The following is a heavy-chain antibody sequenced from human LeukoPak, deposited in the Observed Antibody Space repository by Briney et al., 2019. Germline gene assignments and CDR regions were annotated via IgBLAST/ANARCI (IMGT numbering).Heavy chain of an antibody. Sequence: PSETLSLTCTVSGGSISSYYWSWIRQPPGKGLEWIGYIYYSGSTNYNPSLKSRVTISVDTSKNQFSLKLSSVTATDTAVYYCARDLGEENYFDYWGQGTLVTVSS. J-gene: IGHJ4*02. V-gene: IGHV4-59*12. CDR1: GGSISSYY. CDR2: IYYSGST. D-gene: IGHD3-16*01. CDR3: ARDLGEENYFDY.